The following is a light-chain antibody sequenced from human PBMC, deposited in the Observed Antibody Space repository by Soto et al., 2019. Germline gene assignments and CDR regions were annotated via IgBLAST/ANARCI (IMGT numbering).Light chain of an antibody. Sequence: QSVLTQPASVSGSPGQSITISCTGTNSDVGGHNYVSWYQHHPGKASKLMIYEVSNRPSGVSNRFSGSKSGNTASLTISGLQAEDEADYHCSSFSSTSTLYVFGTGTKVTVL. CDR1: NSDVGGHNY. CDR2: EVS. J-gene: IGLJ1*01. CDR3: SSFSSTSTLYV. V-gene: IGLV2-14*01.